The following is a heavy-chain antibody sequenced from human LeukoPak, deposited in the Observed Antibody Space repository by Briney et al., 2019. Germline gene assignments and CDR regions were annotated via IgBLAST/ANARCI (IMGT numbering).Heavy chain of an antibody. CDR3: ARHGSGRVNALLSYFDY. Sequence: SETLSLTCTVSGGSISNYYWSWVRQPPGKGLEWIGHIYYSGTTNYSPSLKSRVTISVDTSKNQFSLKLSSVTAADTAVYYCARHGSGRVNALLSYFDYWGQGTLVTVSS. CDR2: IYYSGTT. CDR1: GGSISNYY. V-gene: IGHV4-59*08. D-gene: IGHD3-10*01. J-gene: IGHJ4*02.